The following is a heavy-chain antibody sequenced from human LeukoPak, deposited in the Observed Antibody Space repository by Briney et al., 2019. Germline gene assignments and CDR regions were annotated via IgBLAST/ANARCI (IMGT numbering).Heavy chain of an antibody. CDR1: GGSISSGGYY. J-gene: IGHJ6*02. CDR2: IYYSGST. Sequence: PSETLSLTCTVSGGSISSGGYYWSWIRQHPGKGLEWIGYIYYSGSTNYNPSLKSRVTISVDTSKNQFSLKLSSVTAADTAVYYCARDFSPSGYSSGWYHGYHYGMDVWGQGTTVTVSS. CDR3: ARDFSPSGYSSGWYHGYHYGMDV. D-gene: IGHD6-19*01. V-gene: IGHV4-61*08.